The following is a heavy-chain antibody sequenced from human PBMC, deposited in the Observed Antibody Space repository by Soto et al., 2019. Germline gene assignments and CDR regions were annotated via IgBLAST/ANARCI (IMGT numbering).Heavy chain of an antibody. Sequence: SETLSLTCTVSGGSISSSSYYWGWIRQHPGKGLEWIGSIYYSGSTYYNPSLKSRVTISVDTSKNQFSLKLSSVTAADTAVYYCARYSSQPTLVEIFLDAFHICGQGTIGT. V-gene: IGHV4-39*01. J-gene: IGHJ3*02. D-gene: IGHD6-13*01. CDR1: GGSISSSSYY. CDR2: IYYSGST. CDR3: ARYSSQPTLVEIFLDAFHI.